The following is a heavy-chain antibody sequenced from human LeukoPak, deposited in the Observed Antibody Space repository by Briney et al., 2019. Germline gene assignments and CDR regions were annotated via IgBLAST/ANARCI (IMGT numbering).Heavy chain of an antibody. D-gene: IGHD2-15*01. CDR1: GFTFSNFG. V-gene: IGHV3-30*03. J-gene: IGHJ4*02. CDR3: ARYCSGGSCYSGLDY. CDR2: TTDDGSKT. Sequence: GGSLRLSCAASGFTFSNFGMHWVRQAPGKGPEWVAATTDDGSKTFYVDSVKGRFTISRDNSKNTLYLQMNSLRAEDTAVYYCARYCSGGSCYSGLDYWGQGTLVTVSS.